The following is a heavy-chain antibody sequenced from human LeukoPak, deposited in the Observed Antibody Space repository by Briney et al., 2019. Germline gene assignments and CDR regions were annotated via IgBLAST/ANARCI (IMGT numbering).Heavy chain of an antibody. Sequence: GASVKVSCKASGYTFTSYDINWVRQATGQGLEWMGWMNPNSGNTGYAQKFQGRVTITRNTSISTAYMELSSLRAEDTAVYYCARGYSSGWYYFEGDYFDSWGQGTLVTVSS. V-gene: IGHV1-8*03. J-gene: IGHJ4*02. CDR3: ARGYSSGWYYFEGDYFDS. CDR2: MNPNSGNT. CDR1: GYTFTSYD. D-gene: IGHD6-19*01.